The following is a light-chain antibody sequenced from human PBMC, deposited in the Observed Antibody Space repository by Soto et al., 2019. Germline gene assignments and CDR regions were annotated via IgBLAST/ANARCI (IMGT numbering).Light chain of an antibody. CDR1: QTISVY. J-gene: IGKJ2*03. Sequence: DIQVTQSPSSLSVSMGDRVTITCRSSQTISVYLNWYQKKPGTPPKLLIYAASNLQSGVPSRFTGRGSGTDFTLTISSLQPEDFASYYCQQTYRTPYSFGWGTKLEI. CDR3: QQTYRTPYS. CDR2: AAS. V-gene: IGKV1-39*01.